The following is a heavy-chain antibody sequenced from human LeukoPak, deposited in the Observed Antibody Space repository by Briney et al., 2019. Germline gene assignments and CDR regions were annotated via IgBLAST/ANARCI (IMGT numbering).Heavy chain of an antibody. CDR1: GGFISSSSYY. D-gene: IGHD3-22*01. Sequence: SETLCLTCTISGGFISSSSYYWGWIRQPPGKGLEWIGDIYYTGSTYYNASLKSRVSISIDTSNNHFSLKLSSVTAADTALYYCARRRYYDSTGYLDWGQGTLVTVSS. V-gene: IGHV4-39*02. CDR3: ARRRYYDSTGYLD. J-gene: IGHJ1*01. CDR2: IYYTGST.